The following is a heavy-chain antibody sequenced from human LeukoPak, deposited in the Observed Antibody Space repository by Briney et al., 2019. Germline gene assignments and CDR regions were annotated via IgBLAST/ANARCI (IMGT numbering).Heavy chain of an antibody. CDR1: GYTFTSYD. D-gene: IGHD5-12*01. CDR3: ARVKYSGYDVDY. V-gene: IGHV1-8*01. J-gene: IGHJ4*02. CDR2: MNPNSGNT. Sequence: ASVKVSCKASGYTFTSYDINWVRQATGQGLEWMGWMNPNSGNTGYAQKLQGRVTMTRNTSISTAYMELSSLRSEDTAVYYCARVKYSGYDVDYWGQGTLVTVSS.